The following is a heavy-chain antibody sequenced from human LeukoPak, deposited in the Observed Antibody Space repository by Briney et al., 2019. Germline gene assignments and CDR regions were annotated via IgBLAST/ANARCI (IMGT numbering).Heavy chain of an antibody. CDR3: AKGVGYYVDY. J-gene: IGHJ4*02. CDR1: GFTFTSYG. CDR2: IQYDGSNE. V-gene: IGHV3-30*02. D-gene: IGHD2-2*03. Sequence: GGSLRLSCTGSGFTFTSYGMHWVRQAPGKGLEWVAFIQYDGSNEYYADSVKVRFTFSRDNSKNMLCLQMRGLGVYDRAVYCCAKGVGYYVDYWGQGTLVTVSS.